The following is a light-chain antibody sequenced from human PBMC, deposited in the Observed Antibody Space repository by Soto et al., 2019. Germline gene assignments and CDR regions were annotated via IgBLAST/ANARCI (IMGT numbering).Light chain of an antibody. CDR2: DVS. J-gene: IGLJ1*01. CDR3: SPFTGTSYV. Sequence: QSVLTQPASVSGSPGQSITISCTGASSDVGGNNYVSWYQQYPGKAPKLMVCDVSNRPPGVSNRFSGSKSGNTASLTISGLLAEEAAYYYCSPFTGTSYVFGTGTKVTVL. CDR1: SSDVGGNNY. V-gene: IGLV2-14*01.